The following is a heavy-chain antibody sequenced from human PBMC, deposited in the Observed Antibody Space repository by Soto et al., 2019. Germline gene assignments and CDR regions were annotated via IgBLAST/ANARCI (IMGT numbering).Heavy chain of an antibody. J-gene: IGHJ4*02. D-gene: IGHD3-22*01. CDR3: ARALFYSDSDGYYFEFDY. CDR1: GFSLTDTRMG. CDR2: IISNDDK. Sequence: SGPTLVNPTETLTLTCSVSGFSLTDTRMGVSWIRQAPGKALEWLAHIISNDDKSYSTSLKSRRTISKDTSKSLVVLRMTNMDPVDTGRYYCARALFYSDSDGYYFEFDYRGPGTLVTVSS. V-gene: IGHV2-26*01.